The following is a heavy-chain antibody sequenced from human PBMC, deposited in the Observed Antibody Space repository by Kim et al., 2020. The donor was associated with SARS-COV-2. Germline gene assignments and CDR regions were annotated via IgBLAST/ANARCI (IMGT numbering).Heavy chain of an antibody. Sequence: ASVKVSCKVSGYTLTELAMHWVRQAPGKGLEWMVCFEPEDGETIYAQKFQGRVTMTEDTSTYTAYMELSRLRSEDTSVYYCASRRQGSVSYYWFDPGGQGNLVPVSS. V-gene: IGHV1-24*01. J-gene: IGHJ5*02. CDR3: ASRRQGSVSYYWFDP. CDR2: FEPEDGET. D-gene: IGHD3-10*01. CDR1: GYTLTELA.